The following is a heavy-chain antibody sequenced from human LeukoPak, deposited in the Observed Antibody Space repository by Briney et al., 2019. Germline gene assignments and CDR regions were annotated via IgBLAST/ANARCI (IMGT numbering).Heavy chain of an antibody. V-gene: IGHV3-23*01. Sequence: PGGSLRLSCAVSGITFRSYAMNWVRQAPGKGLEWVSAISSGGGSTYYADSVKGRFTISRDNSKNTLYLQMNSLRAEDTAVYYCAKALFSSSWGGYMDVWGKGTTVTVSS. CDR1: GITFRSYA. CDR3: AKALFSSSWGGYMDV. J-gene: IGHJ6*03. CDR2: ISSGGGST. D-gene: IGHD6-6*01.